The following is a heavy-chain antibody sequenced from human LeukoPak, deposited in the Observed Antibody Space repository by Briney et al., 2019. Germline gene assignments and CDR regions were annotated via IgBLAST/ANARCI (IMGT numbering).Heavy chain of an antibody. CDR1: GLTFRSFW. J-gene: IGHJ4*02. D-gene: IGHD5-24*01. CDR2: INQDGSVK. CDR3: ARERDGRFFDY. Sequence: PGGSPGLSCAVSGLTFRSFWMSWVRQAPGKGLEWVANINQDGSVKYFVDSVRGRFTISRDNYKNSLHLEMNTLGAEDTALYYCARERDGRFFDYWGQGTLVTVSS. V-gene: IGHV3-7*01.